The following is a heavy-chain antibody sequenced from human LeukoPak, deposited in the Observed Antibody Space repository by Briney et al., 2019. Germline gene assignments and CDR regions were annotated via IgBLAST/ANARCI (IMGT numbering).Heavy chain of an antibody. CDR1: GFTLSSYA. D-gene: IGHD6-13*01. J-gene: IGHJ5*02. V-gene: IGHV3-23*01. CDR2: ISGSGGST. CDR3: AVRDSSSWYNWFDP. Sequence: PGGSLRLSCAASGFTLSSYAMSWVRQAPGKGLEWVSAISGSGGSTYYADSVKGRFTISRDNSKNTLYLQMNSLRAEDTAVYYCAVRDSSSWYNWFDPWGQGTLVTVSS.